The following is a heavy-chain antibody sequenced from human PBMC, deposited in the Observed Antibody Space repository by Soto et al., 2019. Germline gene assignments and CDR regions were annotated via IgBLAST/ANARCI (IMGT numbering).Heavy chain of an antibody. D-gene: IGHD2-15*01. CDR1: GGSISSYY. J-gene: IGHJ6*02. V-gene: IGHV4-59*01. Sequence: SETLSLTCTVSGGSISSYYWSWIRQPPGKGLEWIGFIYSSGSTNYNPSLKSRVTMSVDTSKNQFSLKLRSVIVADTAVYHCARFVRSCSGNTCYTRADVWGQGTTVPVS. CDR2: IYSSGST. CDR3: ARFVRSCSGNTCYTRADV.